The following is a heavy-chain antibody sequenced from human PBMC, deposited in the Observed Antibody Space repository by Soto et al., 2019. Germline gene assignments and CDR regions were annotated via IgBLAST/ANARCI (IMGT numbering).Heavy chain of an antibody. J-gene: IGHJ4*02. Sequence: EVQLVESGGGLVQSGGSLTLSCAASGFTVSNSYMSWVRQAPGKGLEWVSAIYSGGSTYYADSVKGRFTISRDNSRNTLYLQMNXLRAXXTAVYFXXXXXXXXTXXXFFAYWGQGTPVTVSS. CDR3: XXXXXXXTXXXFFAY. CDR1: GFTVSNSY. CDR2: IYSGGST. V-gene: IGHV3-66*01.